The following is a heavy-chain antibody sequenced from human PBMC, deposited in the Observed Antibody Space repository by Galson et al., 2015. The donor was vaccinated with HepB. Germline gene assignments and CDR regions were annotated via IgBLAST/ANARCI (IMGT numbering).Heavy chain of an antibody. D-gene: IGHD5-18*01. CDR3: ARGGAMVIHYYGMDV. CDR1: GFTFSSYA. V-gene: IGHV3-30*04. J-gene: IGHJ6*02. Sequence: SLRLSCAASGFTFSSYAMHWVRQAPGKGLEWVAVISYDGSNKYYADSVKGRFTISRDNSKNTLYLQMNSLRAEDTAVYYCARGGAMVIHYYGMDVWGQGTTVTVSS. CDR2: ISYDGSNK.